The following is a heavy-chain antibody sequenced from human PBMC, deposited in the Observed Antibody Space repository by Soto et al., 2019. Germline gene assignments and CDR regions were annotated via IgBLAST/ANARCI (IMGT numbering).Heavy chain of an antibody. Sequence: QLQMQESGPGLVQPSETLSLTCTVSCGSISRTFYYWGWIRQSPGRRLDWIGYIFYTGNTYYNPSLRSRVSISVDTSNNKFSLMLNSVTAADTAVYYCARQSHDYDAFDIWGRGTMITVSS. CDR2: IFYTGNT. J-gene: IGHJ3*02. V-gene: IGHV4-39*01. D-gene: IGHD1-1*01. CDR1: CGSISRTFYY. CDR3: ARQSHDYDAFDI.